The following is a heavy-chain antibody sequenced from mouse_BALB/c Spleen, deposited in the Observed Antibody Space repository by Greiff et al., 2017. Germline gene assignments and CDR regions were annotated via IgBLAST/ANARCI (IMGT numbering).Heavy chain of an antibody. V-gene: IGHV5-6*01. Sequence: EVQLVESGGDLVKPGGSLKLSCAASGFTFSSYGMSWVRQTPDKRLEWVATISSGGSYTYYPDSVKGRFTISRDNAKNTLYLQMSSLKSEDTAMYYCARQRLDFDYWGQGTTLTVSS. CDR2: ISSGGSYT. CDR1: GFTFSSYG. D-gene: IGHD1-2*01. CDR3: ARQRLDFDY. J-gene: IGHJ2*01.